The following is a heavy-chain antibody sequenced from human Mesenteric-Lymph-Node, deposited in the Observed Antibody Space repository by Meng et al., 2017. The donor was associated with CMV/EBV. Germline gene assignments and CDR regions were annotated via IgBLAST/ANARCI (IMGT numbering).Heavy chain of an antibody. CDR3: AGEYSSSWYDY. CDR1: GFTFSSYD. CDR2: IFSGGSTT. V-gene: IGHV3-23*03. Sequence: GGSLRLSCAASGFTFSSYDMSWVRQAPGKGLEWVSVIFSGGSTTYYVDSVKGRFTVSRDNAKNSLYLQMNSLRAEDTAVYYCAGEYSSSWYDYWGQGTLVTVSS. D-gene: IGHD6-13*01. J-gene: IGHJ4*02.